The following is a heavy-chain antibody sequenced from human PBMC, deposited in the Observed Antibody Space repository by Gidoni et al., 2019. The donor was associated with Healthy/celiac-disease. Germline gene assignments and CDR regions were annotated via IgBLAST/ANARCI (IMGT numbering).Heavy chain of an antibody. J-gene: IGHJ5*02. CDR2: IIPILGIA. CDR3: ARAVRNYDSSGYYLAWFDP. CDR1: VGTFSIYT. Sequence: QVQLVQSGAEVKKPGSSVKVSCKASVGTFSIYTISWVRQAPGQGLEWMGRIIPILGIANYAQKFQGRVTITADKSTSTAYMELSSLRSEDTAVYYCARAVRNYDSSGYYLAWFDPWGQGTLVTVSS. V-gene: IGHV1-69*02. D-gene: IGHD3-22*01.